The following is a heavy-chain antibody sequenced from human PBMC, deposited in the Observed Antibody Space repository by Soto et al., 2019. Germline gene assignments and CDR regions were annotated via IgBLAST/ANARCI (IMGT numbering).Heavy chain of an antibody. J-gene: IGHJ4*02. Sequence: QAGGSLRLSCEASGFTFSNYGMHWVRQAPGKGLEWVAVIASDGRDKKFADSVKGRFTISRDNSRDTLYLQMNSLRPEDTALYYCVKDRAVRAASYYFDYWGQGTLVTVSS. CDR3: VKDRAVRAASYYFDY. D-gene: IGHD6-13*01. CDR2: IASDGRDK. CDR1: GFTFSNYG. V-gene: IGHV3-30*18.